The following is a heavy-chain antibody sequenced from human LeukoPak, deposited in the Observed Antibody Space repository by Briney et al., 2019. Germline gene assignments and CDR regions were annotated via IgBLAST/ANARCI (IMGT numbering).Heavy chain of an antibody. V-gene: IGHV3-30-3*01. CDR3: ARPQFTDCGGDCAPDY. CDR1: GFTFSSYA. Sequence: GGSLRLSCAASGFTFSSYAMHWVRQAPGKGLEWVAVISYDGSNKYYADSVKGRFTISRDNSKNTLYLQMNSLRAEDTAVYYCARPQFTDCGGDCAPDYWGQGTLVTVSS. D-gene: IGHD2-21*02. J-gene: IGHJ4*02. CDR2: ISYDGSNK.